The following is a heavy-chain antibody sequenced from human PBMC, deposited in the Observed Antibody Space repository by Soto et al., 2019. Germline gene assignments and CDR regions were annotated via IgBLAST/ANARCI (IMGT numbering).Heavy chain of an antibody. Sequence: LQLQESGSGLVKPSQTLSLTCAVSGGSISSGGYSWGWIRQPPGKGLEWIGYIYHSGSTYYNPSLKSRVTISVDRSKNQFSLKLSSVTAADTAVSNCARVPDYWGQGTLVTVSS. V-gene: IGHV4-30-2*01. CDR1: GGSISSGGYS. CDR3: ARVPDY. CDR2: IYHSGST. J-gene: IGHJ4*02.